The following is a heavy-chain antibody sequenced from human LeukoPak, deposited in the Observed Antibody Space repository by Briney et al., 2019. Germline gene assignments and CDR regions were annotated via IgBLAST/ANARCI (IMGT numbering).Heavy chain of an antibody. J-gene: IGHJ4*02. Sequence: GGSLRLSCAASEFSVGSNYMTWVRQAPGKGLEWVSLIYSGGSTYYADSVKGRFTISRDNSKNTLYLQMNSLRAEDTAVYYCARRAVHSYYDILTGYFRYWGQGTLVTVSS. CDR2: IYSGGST. D-gene: IGHD3-9*01. V-gene: IGHV3-66*04. CDR1: EFSVGSNY. CDR3: ARRAVHSYYDILTGYFRY.